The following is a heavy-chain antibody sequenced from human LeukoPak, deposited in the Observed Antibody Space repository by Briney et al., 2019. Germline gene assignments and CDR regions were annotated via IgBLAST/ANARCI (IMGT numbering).Heavy chain of an antibody. V-gene: IGHV3-48*03. D-gene: IGHD3-9*01. J-gene: IGHJ3*02. CDR2: ISSSGSTI. CDR1: GFTFSSYE. CDR3: ARYPTISDAFDI. Sequence: GGSLRLSCAASGFTFSSYEIDWVRQAPGKGLEWVSYISSSGSTIYYADSVKGRFTISRDNAKNSLYLQMNSLRAEDTAVYYCARYPTISDAFDIWGQGTMVTVSS.